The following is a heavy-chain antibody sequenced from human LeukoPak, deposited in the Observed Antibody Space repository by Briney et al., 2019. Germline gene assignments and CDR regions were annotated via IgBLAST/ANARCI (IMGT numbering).Heavy chain of an antibody. CDR2: INHSGST. CDR3: ARGPSRGLRELWFGESAIDY. V-gene: IGHV4-34*01. CDR1: GGSFSGYY. Sequence: PSETLSLTCAVYGGSFSGYYWSWIRQPPGKGLEWIGEINHSGSTNHNPSLKSRVTISVDTSKNQFSLKLSSVTAADTAVYYCARGPSRGLRELWFGESAIDYWGQGTLVTVSS. J-gene: IGHJ4*02. D-gene: IGHD3-10*01.